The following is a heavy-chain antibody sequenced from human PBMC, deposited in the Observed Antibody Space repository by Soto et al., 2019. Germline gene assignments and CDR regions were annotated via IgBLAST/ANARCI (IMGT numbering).Heavy chain of an antibody. J-gene: IGHJ4*02. V-gene: IGHV4-34*01. D-gene: IGHD5-18*01. CDR3: ARGGGYSYFDY. CDR1: GGSFSGYY. Sequence: LSLTCAVYGGSFSGYYWSWIRQPPGKGLEWIGEINHSGSTNYNPSLKSRVTISVDTSKNQFSLKLSSVTAADTAVYYCARGGGYSYFDYCGQGTLVTVSS. CDR2: INHSGST.